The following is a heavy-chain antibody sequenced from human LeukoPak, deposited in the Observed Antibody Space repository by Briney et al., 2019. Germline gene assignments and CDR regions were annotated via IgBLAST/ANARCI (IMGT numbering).Heavy chain of an antibody. J-gene: IGHJ5*02. V-gene: IGHV1-69*06. CDR2: IIPIFGTA. CDR3: ARGRYDILTGNRNWFDP. D-gene: IGHD3-9*01. CDR1: GGTFSRYA. Sequence: GSSVKVSCKASGGTFSRYAISWVRQAPGQGLEWMGGIIPIFGTANYAQKFQGRVTITADKSTSTAYMELSSLRSEDTAVYYCARGRYDILTGNRNWFDPWGQGTLVTVSS.